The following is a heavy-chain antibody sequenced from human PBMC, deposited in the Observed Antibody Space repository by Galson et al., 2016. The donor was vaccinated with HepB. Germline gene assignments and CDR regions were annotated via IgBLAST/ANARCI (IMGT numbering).Heavy chain of an antibody. CDR2: TYYRSKWYN. CDR3: ARGVAPWALGSLGFHMDV. D-gene: IGHD1-26*01. CDR1: GDSVSSEAAA. J-gene: IGHJ6*02. Sequence: CAIPGDSVSSEAAAWNWIRQSPSRGLEWLGRTYYRSKWYNEYAVSVQSRITINPDTSKNQFSLQLNSVALGDTAVYYCARGVAPWALGSLGFHMDVWGQGTTVTVSS. V-gene: IGHV6-1*01.